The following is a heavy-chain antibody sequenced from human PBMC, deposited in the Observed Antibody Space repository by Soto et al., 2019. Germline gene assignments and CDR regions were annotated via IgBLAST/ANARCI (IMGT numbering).Heavy chain of an antibody. D-gene: IGHD2-15*01. V-gene: IGHV1-3*01. CDR3: ARGIATGQLDP. CDR1: GYTFTRYT. J-gene: IGHJ5*02. CDR2: INPDNGNT. Sequence: ASVQVSCKASGYTFTRYTMNWVRQAPGQRLEWMGWINPDNGNTKSSQKFQDRVIITRDTSASTAYMDLSSLRSEDTAVYYCARGIATGQLDPWGQGTLATVPQ.